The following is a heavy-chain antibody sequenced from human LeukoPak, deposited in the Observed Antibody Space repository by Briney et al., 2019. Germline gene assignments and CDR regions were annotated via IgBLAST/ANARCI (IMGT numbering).Heavy chain of an antibody. CDR1: GFTFSSYW. Sequence: PGGSLRLSCAASGFTFSSYWMTWVRQAPGKGLEWVANIKEDGNEIYYVDSVKGRFTISRDNAKNSLYLQMSSLRAEDTAMYYCAKHFYLVDFWGQGTLGTVSS. CDR3: AKHFYLVDF. J-gene: IGHJ5*01. CDR2: IKEDGNEI. V-gene: IGHV3-7*01. D-gene: IGHD3-3*02.